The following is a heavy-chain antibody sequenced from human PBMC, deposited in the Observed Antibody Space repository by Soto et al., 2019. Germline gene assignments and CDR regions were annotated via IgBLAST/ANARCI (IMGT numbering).Heavy chain of an antibody. CDR1: GGSISSNSYF. Sequence: SETLSLTCSASGGSISSNSYFWDWIRQSPGKGLEWIGSVHFRGSTYYNPSLKSRVTISVDTSKNQFSLKLTSVTAADRAVYYCARRGPNNSYGYDHRLDPWGQGTLVTVSS. CDR3: ARRGPNNSYGYDHRLDP. CDR2: VHFRGST. D-gene: IGHD5-18*01. V-gene: IGHV4-39*01. J-gene: IGHJ5*02.